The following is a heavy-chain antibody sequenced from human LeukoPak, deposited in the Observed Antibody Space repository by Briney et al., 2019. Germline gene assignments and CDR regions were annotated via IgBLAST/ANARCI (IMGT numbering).Heavy chain of an antibody. CDR2: IYHSGST. J-gene: IGHJ4*02. CDR1: GYSISSGYY. CDR3: ARDLPVGY. V-gene: IGHV4-38-2*02. Sequence: SETLSLTCTVSGYSISSGYYWGWIRQPPGKGLEWIGSIYHSGSTYYNPSLKSRVTISVDTSKNQFPLKLSSVTAADTAVYYCARDLPVGYWGQGTLVTVSS.